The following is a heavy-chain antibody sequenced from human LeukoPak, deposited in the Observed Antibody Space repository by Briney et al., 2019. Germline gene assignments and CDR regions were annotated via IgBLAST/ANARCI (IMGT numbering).Heavy chain of an antibody. J-gene: IGHJ4*02. Sequence: GGSLRLSCAASGXTFSNHAMNWVRQAPGKGLEWVALISYDGSNDYYADSVRGRFTISRDNSRNTLYLRMTGLRPEDTAVYYCARDEHLAFQDWGQGTLVTVSS. CDR2: ISYDGSND. D-gene: IGHD1/OR15-1a*01. CDR1: GXTFSNHA. CDR3: ARDEHLAFQD. V-gene: IGHV3-30-3*01.